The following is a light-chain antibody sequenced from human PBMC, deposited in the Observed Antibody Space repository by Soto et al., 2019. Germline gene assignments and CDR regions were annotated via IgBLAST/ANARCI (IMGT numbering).Light chain of an antibody. CDR2: GAC. CDR1: QSVSSSY. V-gene: IGKV3-20*01. Sequence: EIVLTQSPGTLSLSPGERATLSCRASQSVSSSYLAWYQQKPGQAPGLLSYGACSRGTGISDRFSGSGSGTDFAMTISRQEPEDSAVYYCQQQGRSPTFGQENKQEIK. J-gene: IGKJ2*01. CDR3: QQQGRSPT.